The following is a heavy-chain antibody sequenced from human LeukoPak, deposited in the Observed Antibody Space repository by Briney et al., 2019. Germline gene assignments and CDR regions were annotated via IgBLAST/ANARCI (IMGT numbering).Heavy chain of an antibody. D-gene: IGHD5-24*01. J-gene: IGHJ4*02. Sequence: GGSLRLSCAASGSRFSSYAMHWVRQAPGKGLEWVAVISYDGSNKYYADSVKGRFTISRDNSKNTLYLQMNSLRAEDTAVYYCARDSAWEWLPDYYFDSWGQGTLVTVSS. CDR1: GSRFSSYA. CDR2: ISYDGSNK. CDR3: ARDSAWEWLPDYYFDS. V-gene: IGHV3-30-3*01.